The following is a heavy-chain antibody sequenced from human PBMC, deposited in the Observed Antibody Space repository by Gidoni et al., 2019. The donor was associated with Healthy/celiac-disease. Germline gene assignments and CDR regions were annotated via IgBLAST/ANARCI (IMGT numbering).Heavy chain of an antibody. Sequence: ELQLVESGGDLVEPGRSLRLFCAASGFTFDDYAMHWVRQAPGKGLEWVSGLCWNSGSIGYADSVKGRFTISRDNAKNSLYLQMNSLRAEDTALYYCAKDADPYSSSWYPEFDYWGQGTLVTVSS. CDR1: GFTFDDYA. V-gene: IGHV3-9*01. D-gene: IGHD6-13*01. J-gene: IGHJ4*02. CDR2: LCWNSGSI. CDR3: AKDADPYSSSWYPEFDY.